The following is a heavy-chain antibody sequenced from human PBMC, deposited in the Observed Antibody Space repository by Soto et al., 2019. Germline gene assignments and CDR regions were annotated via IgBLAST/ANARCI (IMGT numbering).Heavy chain of an antibody. J-gene: IGHJ4*02. V-gene: IGHV4-31*03. CDR2: IYYSGST. Sequence: SETLSLTCTVSGGSISSGGYYWSWIRQHPGKGLEWIGYIYYSGSTYYNPSLKSRVTISVDTSKNQFSLKLSSVTAADTAVYYCARGRIVGAKKAFDYWGQGTLVTVSS. CDR1: GGSISSGGYY. CDR3: ARGRIVGAKKAFDY. D-gene: IGHD1-26*01.